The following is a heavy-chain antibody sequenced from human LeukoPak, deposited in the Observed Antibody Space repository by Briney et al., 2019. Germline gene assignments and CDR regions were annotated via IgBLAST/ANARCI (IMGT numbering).Heavy chain of an antibody. CDR3: ARDQYCTNGVCYRPYYYYYMDV. Sequence: PSETLSLTCTVSGGSISSYYWSWIRQPPGKGPEWIGYIYYSGSTNYNPSLKSRVTMSVDTSKNQFSLKLSSVTAADTAVYYCARDQYCTNGVCYRPYYYYYMDVWGKGTTVTVSS. CDR2: IYYSGST. CDR1: GGSISSYY. D-gene: IGHD2-8*01. J-gene: IGHJ6*03. V-gene: IGHV4-59*12.